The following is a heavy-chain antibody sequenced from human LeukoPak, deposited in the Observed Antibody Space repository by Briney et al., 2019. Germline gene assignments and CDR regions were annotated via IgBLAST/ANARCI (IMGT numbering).Heavy chain of an antibody. CDR1: GFTVSSNY. J-gene: IGHJ4*02. V-gene: IGHV3-30*03. Sequence: PGGSLRLSCAASGFTVSSNYMSWVRQAPGKGLEWVAVISYDGSNKYYADSVKGRFTISRDNSKNTLYLQMNSLRAEDTAVYYCASGDIVPTIPLSDYWGQGTLVTVSS. D-gene: IGHD5-12*01. CDR3: ASGDIVPTIPLSDY. CDR2: ISYDGSNK.